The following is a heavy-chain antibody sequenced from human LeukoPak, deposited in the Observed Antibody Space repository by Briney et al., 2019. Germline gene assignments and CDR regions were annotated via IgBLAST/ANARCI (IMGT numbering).Heavy chain of an antibody. J-gene: IGHJ6*03. D-gene: IGHD3-22*01. CDR1: GGTFSSYA. CDR2: IIPIFGTA. CDR3: ALQYYYDSSGYYFYYYYMDV. Sequence: SVKVSCKASGGTFSSYAISWVRQAPGQGLEWMGGIIPIFGTANYAQKFQGRVTITTDESTSTAYMELSSLRSEDTSVYYCALQYYYDSSGYYFYYYYMDVWGKGTTVTVSS. V-gene: IGHV1-69*05.